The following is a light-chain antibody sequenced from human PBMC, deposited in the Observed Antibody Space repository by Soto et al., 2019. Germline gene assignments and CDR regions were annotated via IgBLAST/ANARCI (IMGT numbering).Light chain of an antibody. J-gene: IGKJ1*01. CDR2: DAS. CDR3: QQYDSYSWT. Sequence: DIQMTQSPSSLSASVGDRVTITCRASQSISSYLNFYQQKPGKAPKLLIYDASSLESGVPSRFSGSGSGTEFTLTISSLQPDDFATYYCQQYDSYSWTFGQGTKVDIK. CDR1: QSISSY. V-gene: IGKV1-5*01.